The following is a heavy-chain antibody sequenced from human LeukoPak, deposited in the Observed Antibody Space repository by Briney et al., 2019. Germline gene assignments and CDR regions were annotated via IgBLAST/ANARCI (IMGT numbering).Heavy chain of an antibody. D-gene: IGHD2-2*01. Sequence: ASVKVSCKASGGTFSSYGISWVRQAPGQGLEWMGGIIPIFGTANHAQKFQGRVTITADESTSTAYMELSSLRSEDTAVYYCARVPAQDIVVVPAALGTSYYYYMDVWGKGTTVTVSS. CDR3: ARVPAQDIVVVPAALGTSYYYYMDV. CDR2: IIPIFGTA. CDR1: GGTFSSYG. J-gene: IGHJ6*03. V-gene: IGHV1-69*13.